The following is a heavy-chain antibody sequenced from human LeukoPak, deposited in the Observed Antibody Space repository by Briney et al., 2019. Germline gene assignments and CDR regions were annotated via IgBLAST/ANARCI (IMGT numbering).Heavy chain of an antibody. CDR2: IKQDGSER. Sequence: GGSLRLSCAASGFTFSSYWMSWVRQAPGKGLEWVANIKQDGSERYYVDSVKGRFTISRDNAENSLYLQMNSLRAEDTAVYYCARALFNYYDSSGYKSWGQGTLVTVSS. CDR1: GFTFSSYW. CDR3: ARALFNYYDSSGYKS. V-gene: IGHV3-7*01. J-gene: IGHJ5*02. D-gene: IGHD3-22*01.